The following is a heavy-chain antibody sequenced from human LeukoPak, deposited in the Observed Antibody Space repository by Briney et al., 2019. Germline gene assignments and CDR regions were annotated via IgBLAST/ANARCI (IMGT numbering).Heavy chain of an antibody. D-gene: IGHD3-22*01. J-gene: IGHJ5*02. V-gene: IGHV4-4*07. Sequence: SETLSLTCTVSGGSISSYYWSWIRQPAGKGLEWIGRIYTSGSTNYNPSLKSRVTMSVDTSKNQFSLKLSSVAAADTAVYYCARLYDSSTYTNWLDPWGQGTLVTVSS. CDR3: ARLYDSSTYTNWLDP. CDR1: GGSISSYY. CDR2: IYTSGST.